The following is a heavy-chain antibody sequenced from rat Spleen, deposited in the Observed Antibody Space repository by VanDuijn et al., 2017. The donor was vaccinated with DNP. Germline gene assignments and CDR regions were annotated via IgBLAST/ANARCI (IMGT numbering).Heavy chain of an antibody. Sequence: EVQLVESGGGLLQPGRSRKLSCAASGFTFSDYSMAWVRQTPKKGLEWVATIGSDGSRTYFRDSVKGRFTISRENAKSTLYLQMDSLRSEDTATYYCARQVSGIPYWYFDFWGPGTMVIVSS. J-gene: IGHJ1*01. CDR2: IGSDGSRT. CDR1: GFTFSDYS. D-gene: IGHD1-6*01. CDR3: ARQVSGIPYWYFDF. V-gene: IGHV5S10*01.